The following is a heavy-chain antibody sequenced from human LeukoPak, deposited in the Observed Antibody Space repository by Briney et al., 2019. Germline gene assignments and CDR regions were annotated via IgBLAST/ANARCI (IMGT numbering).Heavy chain of an antibody. V-gene: IGHV3-21*01. CDR1: GFTFSSYS. CDR2: ISSSSSYI. Sequence: GGSLRLSCAVSGFTFSSYSMNWVRQAPGKELEWVSSISSSSSYIYYADSVKGRFTISRDNAKNSLYLQMNSLRAEDTAVYYCARVEQLVLNYWGQGTLVTVSS. D-gene: IGHD6-13*01. J-gene: IGHJ4*02. CDR3: ARVEQLVLNY.